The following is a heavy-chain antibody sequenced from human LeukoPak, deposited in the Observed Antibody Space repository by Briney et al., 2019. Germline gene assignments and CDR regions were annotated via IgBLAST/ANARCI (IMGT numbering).Heavy chain of an antibody. J-gene: IGHJ3*02. V-gene: IGHV5-51*01. CDR2: IYPGDSDT. D-gene: IGHD1-26*01. CDR1: GYSFTSYW. Sequence: GESPKISCTGSGYSFTSYWIGWVRQMPGKGLEWMWIIYPGDSDTRYSPSFQGQVTISADKSISTAYLQWSSLRASDTAMYYCARRVAGSYHDAFDIWGQGTMVTVSS. CDR3: ARRVAGSYHDAFDI.